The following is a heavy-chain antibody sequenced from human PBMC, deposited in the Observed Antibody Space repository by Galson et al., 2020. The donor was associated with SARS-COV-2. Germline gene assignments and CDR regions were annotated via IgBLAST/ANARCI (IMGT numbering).Heavy chain of an antibody. Sequence: SLKISCAASGFTFDDYAMHWVRQAPGKGLEWVSGISWNSGSIGYADSVKGRFTISRDNAKNSLYLQMNSLRAEDTALYYCAKLYYYDSSGPRPGDYWGQGTLVTVSS. D-gene: IGHD3-22*01. V-gene: IGHV3-9*01. J-gene: IGHJ4*02. CDR2: ISWNSGSI. CDR1: GFTFDDYA. CDR3: AKLYYYDSSGPRPGDY.